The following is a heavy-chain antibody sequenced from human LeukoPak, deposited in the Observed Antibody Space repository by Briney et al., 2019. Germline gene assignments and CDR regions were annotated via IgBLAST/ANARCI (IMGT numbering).Heavy chain of an antibody. Sequence: PSETLSLTCTVSAGSISSSSYYWGWIRQPPGKGLEWIGSIYYSGSTYYNPSLKSRFTISVDTSKNPFSLKLSSVTAADTAVYYCARREAVAGTVDYWGQGTLVTVSS. CDR1: AGSISSSSYY. V-gene: IGHV4-39*01. D-gene: IGHD6-19*01. CDR3: ARREAVAGTVDY. CDR2: IYYSGST. J-gene: IGHJ4*02.